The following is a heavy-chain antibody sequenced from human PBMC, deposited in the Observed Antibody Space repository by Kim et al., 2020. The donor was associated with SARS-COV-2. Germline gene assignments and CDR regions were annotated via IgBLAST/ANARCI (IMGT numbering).Heavy chain of an antibody. CDR3: AMPGYQKGGNY. CDR2: ISYDGSNK. J-gene: IGHJ4*02. D-gene: IGHD3-9*01. Sequence: GGSLRLSCAASGFTFSSYAMHWVRQAPGKGLEWVAVISYDGSNKYYADSVKGRFTISRDNSKNTLYLQMNSLRAEDTAVYYCAMPGYQKGGNYWGQGTLVTVSS. CDR1: GFTFSSYA. V-gene: IGHV3-30-3*01.